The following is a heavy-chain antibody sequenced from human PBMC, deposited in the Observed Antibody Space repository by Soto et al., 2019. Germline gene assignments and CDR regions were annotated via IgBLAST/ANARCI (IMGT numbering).Heavy chain of an antibody. J-gene: IGHJ5*02. Sequence: TSETLSLTCTVSGGSISSYYWNWIRQPPGKGLEWIGYIFYSGSTNYNPSLKSRVTMSVDTSMKQFSLKLSSVTAADTAVYYCAGGAEDSSSSGCCWFDPWGQGTLVTVSS. CDR1: GGSISSYY. D-gene: IGHD6-6*01. CDR3: AGGAEDSSSSGCCWFDP. CDR2: IFYSGST. V-gene: IGHV4-59*01.